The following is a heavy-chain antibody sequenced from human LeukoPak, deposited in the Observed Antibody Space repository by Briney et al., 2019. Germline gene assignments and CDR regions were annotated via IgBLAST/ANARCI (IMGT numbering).Heavy chain of an antibody. J-gene: IGHJ4*02. Sequence: PSETLSLTWAVYGGSFSGYYWSWIRQPPGKGLEWIGEINHSGRTTYNPSPKNRVTISVDTSKNQFSLKLSSVTAADTAVYYCARRRDSSSWVRKGYYFDYWGQGTLVTVSS. V-gene: IGHV4-34*01. CDR2: INHSGRT. CDR1: GGSFSGYY. D-gene: IGHD6-13*01. CDR3: ARRRDSSSWVRKGYYFDY.